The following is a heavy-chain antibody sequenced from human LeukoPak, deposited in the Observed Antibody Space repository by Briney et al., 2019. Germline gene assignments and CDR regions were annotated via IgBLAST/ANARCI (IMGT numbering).Heavy chain of an antibody. V-gene: IGHV3-30-3*01. Sequence: GGSLRLSCVASGFSFTNYDIHWGRQAPGRGLEWVAVTSLDGSNKLYTDTVRGRFIICRDNSKNTGYLQMDSLRAEDTAVYYCARALTLGKPDSFDHWGPEHSSPHPQ. J-gene: IGHJ4*01. CDR1: GFSFTNYD. D-gene: IGHD7-27*01. CDR2: TSLDGSNK. CDR3: ARALTLGKPDSFDH.